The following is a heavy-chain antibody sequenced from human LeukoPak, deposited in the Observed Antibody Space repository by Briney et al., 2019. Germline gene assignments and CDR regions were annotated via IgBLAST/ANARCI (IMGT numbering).Heavy chain of an antibody. V-gene: IGHV4-59*08. Sequence: KPSETLSLTCTVSGASISSHYWSWIRQPPGKGLEWIGYIDYSGGTNYNPSLKSRVTISVDTSKNQFSLKLSSVTAADTAVYYCASKITVTIDYWGQGTLVTVSS. CDR3: ASKITVTIDY. CDR1: GASISSHY. J-gene: IGHJ4*02. D-gene: IGHD4-17*01. CDR2: IDYSGGT.